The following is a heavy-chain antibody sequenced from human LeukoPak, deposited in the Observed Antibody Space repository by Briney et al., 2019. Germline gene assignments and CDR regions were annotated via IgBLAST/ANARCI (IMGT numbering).Heavy chain of an antibody. J-gene: IGHJ6*02. CDR3: SRSTGRFYYGMDV. Sequence: GGSLRLSCAASGFTFSNYPTNWVRQAPGEGLEWVSVIGASGSSTHYADSVKGRFTISRDNSDNTLYLQMSSLRAEDTAVYYCSRSTGRFYYGMDVWGQGTTVTVSS. CDR2: IGASGSST. D-gene: IGHD1-1*01. V-gene: IGHV3-23*01. CDR1: GFTFSNYP.